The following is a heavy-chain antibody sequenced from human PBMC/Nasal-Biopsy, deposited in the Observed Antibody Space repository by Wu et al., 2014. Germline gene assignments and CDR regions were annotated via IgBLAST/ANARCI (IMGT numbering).Heavy chain of an antibody. CDR3: AKDRDIGYPHDAFDV. D-gene: IGHD3-22*01. V-gene: IGHV3-9*01. Sequence: LRLSCAASGFDFEDYAMQWVRQAPGKGLEWVSGINWNSVNIAYAESVKGRFTISRDNAKKSLYLQMDSLRPEDTALYYCAKDRDIGYPHDAFDVWGPRDTGHRLF. CDR1: GFDFEDYA. CDR2: INWNSVNI. J-gene: IGHJ3*01.